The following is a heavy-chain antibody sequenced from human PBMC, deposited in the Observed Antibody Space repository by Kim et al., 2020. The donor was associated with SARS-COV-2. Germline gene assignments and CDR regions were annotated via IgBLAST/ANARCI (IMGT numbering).Heavy chain of an antibody. CDR3: AAHPDEYSSSFFYY. Sequence: SVKVSCKASGCTFSSYAISWVRQAPGQGLEWMGGIIPIFGTANYALKFQGRVTITADESTSTAYMKLSSLRSEDTAVYYCAAHPDEYSSSFFYYWGQGTLVTVSS. CDR1: GCTFSSYA. D-gene: IGHD6-6*01. J-gene: IGHJ4*02. CDR2: IIPIFGTA. V-gene: IGHV1-69*13.